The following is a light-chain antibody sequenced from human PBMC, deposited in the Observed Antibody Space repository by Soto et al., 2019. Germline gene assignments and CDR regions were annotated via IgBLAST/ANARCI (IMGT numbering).Light chain of an antibody. J-gene: IGKJ3*01. V-gene: IGKV3-15*01. CDR1: QNVSSN. Sequence: EAVMTQSPATLSVSPGERPTLSCRASQNVSSNLAWYHQKPGQPPRLLIYDASTRATGIPARFSGSGSGTQFTLPISSLQSEDFAVYYCQQYNTWPLTLGPGTKVDIK. CDR3: QQYNTWPLT. CDR2: DAS.